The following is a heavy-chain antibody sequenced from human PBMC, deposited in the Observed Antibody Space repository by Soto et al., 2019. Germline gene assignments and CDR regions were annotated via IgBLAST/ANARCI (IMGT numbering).Heavy chain of an antibody. Sequence: EVQLVESGGGLVQPGGSLRLSCAASGFTFSSHWMHWVRQVPGKGLVWVSRIKSDGSSTAYADSVKGRFTISRDNAKNTLYLQMNSLRVEDSAVYYCARDRPEILNPTGHPKFDYWGQGTLVTVSS. V-gene: IGHV3-74*01. J-gene: IGHJ4*02. CDR3: ARDRPEILNPTGHPKFDY. CDR2: IKSDGSST. CDR1: GFTFSSHW. D-gene: IGHD6-6*01.